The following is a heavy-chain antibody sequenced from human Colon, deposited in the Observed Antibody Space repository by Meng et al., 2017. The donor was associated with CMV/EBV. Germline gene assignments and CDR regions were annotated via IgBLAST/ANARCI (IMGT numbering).Heavy chain of an antibody. V-gene: IGHV3-11*01. D-gene: IGHD3-3*01. J-gene: IGHJ5*02. CDR2: IDGTGSIM. CDR1: TFNQYY. CDR3: ARNRDYDFWTGYPNWFDP. Sequence: TFNQYYMTWVRQAPGKGLEWVASIDGTGSIMHYTDSVKGRFTISRDTARKSLYLQMNSLRAEDTAVYYCARNRDYDFWTGYPNWFDPWGQGTLVTVSS.